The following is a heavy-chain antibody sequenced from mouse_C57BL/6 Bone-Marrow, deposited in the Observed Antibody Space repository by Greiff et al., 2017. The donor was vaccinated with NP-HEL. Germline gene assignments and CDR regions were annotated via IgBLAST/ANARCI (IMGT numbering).Heavy chain of an antibody. V-gene: IGHV1-53*01. J-gene: IGHJ1*03. D-gene: IGHD2-4*01. Sequence: LQQPGTELVKPGASVKLSCKASGYTFTSYWMHWVKQRPGQGLEWIGNINPSNGGTNYNETFKSKATLTVDKSSSTAYMQLSSQTSEDSAVYYCARNDYYDPWYFDVWGTGTTVTVSS. CDR1: GYTFTSYW. CDR2: INPSNGGT. CDR3: ARNDYYDPWYFDV.